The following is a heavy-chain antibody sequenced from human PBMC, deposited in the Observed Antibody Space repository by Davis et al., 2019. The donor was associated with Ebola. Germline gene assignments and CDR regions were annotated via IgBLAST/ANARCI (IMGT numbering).Heavy chain of an antibody. V-gene: IGHV1-18*01. CDR1: GYTFTSYG. J-gene: IGHJ4*02. D-gene: IGHD4-17*01. CDR2: ISGYNGNT. Sequence: AASVKVSCKASGYTFTSYGISWVRQAPGQGLEWVGWISGYNGNTKYGQKFQGRVAVTTDRSTNTVYMELRSLRSGDTAVYYCAGDHGDYIDYWGQGTLVTVSS. CDR3: AGDHGDYIDY.